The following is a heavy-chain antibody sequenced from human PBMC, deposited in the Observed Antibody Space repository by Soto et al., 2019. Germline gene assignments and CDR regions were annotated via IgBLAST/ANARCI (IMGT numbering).Heavy chain of an antibody. CDR2: ISAYNGNT. CDR3: ARVAAAAGMDWFDP. Sequence: GASVKVSCKASGYTFTSYGISWVRQAPGQGLEWMGWISAYNGNTNYAQKLQGRVTMTTDTSTSTAYMELRSLRSDDTAVYYCARVAAAAGMDWFDPWGQGTLVTVSS. V-gene: IGHV1-18*04. J-gene: IGHJ5*02. CDR1: GYTFTSYG. D-gene: IGHD6-13*01.